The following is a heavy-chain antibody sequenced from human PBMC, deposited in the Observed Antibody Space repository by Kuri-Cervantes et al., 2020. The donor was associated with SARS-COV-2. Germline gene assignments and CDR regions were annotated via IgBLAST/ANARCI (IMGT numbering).Heavy chain of an antibody. D-gene: IGHD1-7*01. CDR3: AIDLITGTEGYDAFDI. J-gene: IGHJ3*02. CDR1: GGSISSSSYY. V-gene: IGHV4-39*07. Sequence: GSLRLSCTVSGGSISSSSYYWGWIRQPPGKGLEWIGSIYYSGSTNYNPSLKSRVTISVDTSKNQFSLKLSSVTAADTAVYYCAIDLITGTEGYDAFDIWGQGTMVTVSS. CDR2: IYYSGST.